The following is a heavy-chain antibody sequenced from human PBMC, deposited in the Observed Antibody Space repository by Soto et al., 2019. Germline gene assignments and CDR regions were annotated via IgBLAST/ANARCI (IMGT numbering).Heavy chain of an antibody. Sequence: EVQLLESGGGLVQPGGSLRLSCAASGFTFSSYAMRWVRQAPGKGLEWVSAISGSGDSTYYADSVKGRFTISRDNSKNTLYLQTNSLRAEDTAVYYCARLGSGIYYDYWGQGTLVTVSS. J-gene: IGHJ4*02. D-gene: IGHD1-26*01. V-gene: IGHV3-23*01. CDR3: ARLGSGIYYDY. CDR1: GFTFSSYA. CDR2: ISGSGDST.